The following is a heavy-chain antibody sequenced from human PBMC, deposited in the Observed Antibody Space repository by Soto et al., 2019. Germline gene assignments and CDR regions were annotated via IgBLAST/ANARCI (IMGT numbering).Heavy chain of an antibody. CDR1: GGSISSSTYY. CDR3: ARQSGSGYYTVAY. J-gene: IGHJ4*02. V-gene: IGHV4-39*01. Sequence: QLQLQESGPGLVKPSETLSLTCTVSGGSISSSTYYWGWIRQPPGQGLEWIGNIYYGGSPYYNPSLKSRVTVSVDTSKNQFSLKQSSVTAADTAVYYCARQSGSGYYTVAYWGQGTLVTVSS. D-gene: IGHD3-22*01. CDR2: IYYGGSP.